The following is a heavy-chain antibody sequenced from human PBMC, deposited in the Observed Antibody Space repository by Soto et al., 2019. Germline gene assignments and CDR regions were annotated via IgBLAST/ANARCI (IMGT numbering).Heavy chain of an antibody. V-gene: IGHV1-69*05. Sequence: QVQLVQSGAEVKKPGSSVKVSCKASGGTFSNYALSWVRQAPGQGLEWMGAIIPIFGTTNNAQKFQGRVTMTSDEATRTSYRGIISPRSEDTAVYYCARLGERAYYDTSGYGWGQGTLVTVSS. D-gene: IGHD3-22*01. J-gene: IGHJ1*01. CDR3: ARLGERAYYDTSGYG. CDR1: GGTFSNYA. CDR2: IIPIFGTT.